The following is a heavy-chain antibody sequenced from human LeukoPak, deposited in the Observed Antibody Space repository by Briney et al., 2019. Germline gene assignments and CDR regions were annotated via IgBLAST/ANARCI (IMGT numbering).Heavy chain of an antibody. CDR3: AKGPPGYSSSWPLDGMDV. Sequence: GGSLRLSCAASGFTFSSCGMHWVRQAPGKGLEWVAVISYDGSNKYYADSVKGRFTISRDNSKNSLYLQMNSLRAEDTALYYCAKGPPGYSSSWPLDGMDVWGQGTTVTVSS. V-gene: IGHV3-30*18. D-gene: IGHD6-13*01. CDR1: GFTFSSCG. CDR2: ISYDGSNK. J-gene: IGHJ6*02.